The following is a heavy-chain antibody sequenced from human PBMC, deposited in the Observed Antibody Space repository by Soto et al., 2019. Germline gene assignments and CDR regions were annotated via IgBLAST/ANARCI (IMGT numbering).Heavy chain of an antibody. V-gene: IGHV4-31*03. CDR1: GGSVNNANYF. CDR2: IYYSGST. Sequence: QVRLEESGPGLVKPSETLSLIRSVSGGSVNNANYFWNWIRHHPENGLEWIGYIYYSGSTRYNPSFKTRATLSIDTSKNHFSRRLNSVTVADTAVYFCARDADYGGSRGGMDVWGRGTTVTVSS. CDR3: ARDADYGGSRGGMDV. D-gene: IGHD4-17*01. J-gene: IGHJ6*02.